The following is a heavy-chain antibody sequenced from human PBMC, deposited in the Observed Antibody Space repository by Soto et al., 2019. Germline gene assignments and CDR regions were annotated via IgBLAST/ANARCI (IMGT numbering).Heavy chain of an antibody. CDR1: GYMFANHW. Sequence: GESLKISCNGSGYMFANHWITWVRQMPWKGLEWMATIDPSDSSTSYSPSFQGHVTISADKSVSTAYLQWSSLKASDTAMYYCARPECASTSCYHYFNYWGQGCLVTVSS. CDR2: IDPSDSST. J-gene: IGHJ4*02. CDR3: ARPECASTSCYHYFNY. V-gene: IGHV5-10-1*01. D-gene: IGHD2-2*01.